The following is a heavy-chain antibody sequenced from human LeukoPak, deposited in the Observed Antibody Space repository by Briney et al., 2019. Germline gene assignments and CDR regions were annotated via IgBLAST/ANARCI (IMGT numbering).Heavy chain of an antibody. Sequence: GGSLRLSCAASGFTFSSYGMHWVRQAPGKGLEWVAVIWYDGSNKYYADSAKGRFTISRDNSKNTLYLQMNSLRAEDTAVYYCATSITMIVPDYWGQGTLVTVSS. J-gene: IGHJ4*02. D-gene: IGHD3-22*01. CDR1: GFTFSSYG. CDR2: IWYDGSNK. V-gene: IGHV3-33*01. CDR3: ATSITMIVPDY.